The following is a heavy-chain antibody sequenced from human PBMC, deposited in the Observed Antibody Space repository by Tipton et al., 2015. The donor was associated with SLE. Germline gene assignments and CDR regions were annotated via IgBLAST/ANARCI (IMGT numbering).Heavy chain of an antibody. V-gene: IGHV4-59*01. J-gene: IGHJ4*02. CDR1: GGSISGSY. Sequence: LRLSCSVSGGSISGSYWSWIRQPPGKGLEWIGYIYYSGSTNYNPSLKSRVTISVDTSKNQFSLKLSSVTAADTAVYYCARGNPSLFDYWGQGTLVTVSS. CDR3: ARGNPSLFDY. CDR2: IYYSGST. D-gene: IGHD1-14*01.